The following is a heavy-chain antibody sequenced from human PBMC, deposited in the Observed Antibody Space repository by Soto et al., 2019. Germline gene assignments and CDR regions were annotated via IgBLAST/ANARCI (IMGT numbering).Heavy chain of an antibody. CDR2: INSDGSTI. J-gene: IGHJ3*02. V-gene: IGHV3-74*01. D-gene: IGHD3-16*02. CDR1: GFNCW. Sequence: GGSQRLSSTASGFNCWMHGVRQAPGKGLVWLSHINSDGSTIVYADSVKGRFTISRDNAKNKLYLQMNSLRAEDTAVYYCASLYYDYVWGSYRHYDAFDIWGQGTMVTVSS. CDR3: ASLYYDYVWGSYRHYDAFDI.